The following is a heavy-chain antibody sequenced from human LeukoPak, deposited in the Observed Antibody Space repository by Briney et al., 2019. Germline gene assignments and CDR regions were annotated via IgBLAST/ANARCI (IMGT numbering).Heavy chain of an antibody. D-gene: IGHD6-6*01. V-gene: IGHV4-61*02. CDR1: GGSISSGSYY. CDR3: ARDLSSSPGPHFDY. Sequence: TLSLTCTVSGGSISSGSYYWSWIRQPAGKGLEWIGRIYTSGSTNYNPSLKSRVTMSVDMSKNQFSLKLSSVIAADTAVYYCARDLSSSPGPHFDYWGQGTLITVSS. J-gene: IGHJ4*02. CDR2: IYTSGST.